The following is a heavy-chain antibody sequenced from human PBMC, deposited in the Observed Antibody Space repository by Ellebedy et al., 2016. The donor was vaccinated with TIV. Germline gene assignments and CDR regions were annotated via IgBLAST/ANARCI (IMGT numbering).Heavy chain of an antibody. CDR1: GFTFGGFG. V-gene: IGHV3-30*03. Sequence: GESLKISXAGSGFTFGGFGIHWVRQAPGKGLEWVAVVSYDGNKKFYSDSVKGRFTISRDNSKNTVHLHMNTLRSDDTAIYYCAREDGDYPVDAFDVWGQGTRVTVSS. CDR3: AREDGDYPVDAFDV. J-gene: IGHJ3*01. CDR2: VSYDGNKK. D-gene: IGHD4-17*01.